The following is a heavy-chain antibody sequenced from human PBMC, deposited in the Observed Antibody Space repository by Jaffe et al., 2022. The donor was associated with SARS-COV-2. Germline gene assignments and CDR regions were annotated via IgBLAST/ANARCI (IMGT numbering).Heavy chain of an antibody. Sequence: EVQLVESGGGLVQPGRSLRLSCAASGFTFDDYAMHWVRQAPGKGLEWVSGISWNSGSIGYADSVKGRFTISRDNAKNSLYLQMNSLRAEDTALYYCAKEAEWGYYFDYWGQGTLVTVSS. CDR1: GFTFDDYA. J-gene: IGHJ4*02. CDR3: AKEAEWGYYFDY. D-gene: IGHD3-3*01. CDR2: ISWNSGSI. V-gene: IGHV3-9*01.